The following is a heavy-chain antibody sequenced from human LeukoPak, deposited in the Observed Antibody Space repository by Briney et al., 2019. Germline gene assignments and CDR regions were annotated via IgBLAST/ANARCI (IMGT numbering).Heavy chain of an antibody. CDR3: ARDQYHGSGTYAWFDP. CDR1: GASISNYY. V-gene: IGHV4-59*01. J-gene: IGHJ5*02. CDR2: ISFSGSN. D-gene: IGHD3-10*01. Sequence: SETLSLTCTVSGASISNYYWSWIRQPPGKKLEWIAYISFSGSNNYNPSFKPRVTTSLDTSKNQFSLKLSSVTAAGTAVYYCARDQYHGSGTYAWFDPWGQGTLVTVSS.